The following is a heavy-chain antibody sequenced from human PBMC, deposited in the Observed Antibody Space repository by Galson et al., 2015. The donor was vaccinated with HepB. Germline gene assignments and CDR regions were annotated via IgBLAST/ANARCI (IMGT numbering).Heavy chain of an antibody. D-gene: IGHD1-26*01. Sequence: SLRLSCAASGFTFSDYYMSWIRQAPGKGLEWVSYISSSSSYTNYADSVKGRFTISRDNAKNSLYLQMNSLRAEDTAVYYCARDISGSYLGGYYYYYGMDVWGQGTTVTVSS. J-gene: IGHJ6*02. CDR3: ARDISGSYLGGYYYYYGMDV. CDR2: ISSSSSYT. CDR1: GFTFSDYY. V-gene: IGHV3-11*06.